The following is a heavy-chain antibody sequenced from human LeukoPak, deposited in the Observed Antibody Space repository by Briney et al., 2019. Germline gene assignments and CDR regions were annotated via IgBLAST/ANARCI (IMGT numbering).Heavy chain of an antibody. CDR1: GGSLSGYY. D-gene: IGHD6-13*01. CDR2: MNHSGST. Sequence: SETLFLTCAVYGGSLSGYYWSWIRQPPGKGLEWIGEMNHSGSTNYNPSLKSRVTISVDTSKNQFSLKLSSVTAADTAVYYCARDGAVGYSSSWFYYYYMDVWGKGTTVTVSS. CDR3: ARDGAVGYSSSWFYYYYMDV. V-gene: IGHV4-34*01. J-gene: IGHJ6*03.